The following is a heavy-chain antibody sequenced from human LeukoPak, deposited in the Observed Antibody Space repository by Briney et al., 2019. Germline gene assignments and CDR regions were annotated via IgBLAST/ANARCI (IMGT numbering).Heavy chain of an antibody. J-gene: IGHJ4*02. CDR2: IWYDGSNK. CDR3: ARASRSVVVVAAIPDY. V-gene: IGHV3-33*01. Sequence: PGRSLRLSCAASGFTFSSYGMHWVRQAPGKGLEWVAVIWYDGSNKYYADSVKGRFTISRDNSKNTLCLQMNSLRAEDTAVYYCARASRSVVVVAAIPDYWGQGTLVTVSS. CDR1: GFTFSSYG. D-gene: IGHD2-15*01.